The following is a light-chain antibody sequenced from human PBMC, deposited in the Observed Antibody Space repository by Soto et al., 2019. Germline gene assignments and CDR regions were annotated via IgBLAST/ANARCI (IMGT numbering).Light chain of an antibody. Sequence: DIHMTQSPSTRSSSVGDIFTITCRASQSISSWLAWYQQKPGKAPKLLIYKASSLESGVPSRFSGSGSGTEFTLTISSLQPDDFATYYCQQYNSYSPTFGQGTKVDIK. J-gene: IGKJ1*01. CDR2: KAS. CDR1: QSISSW. CDR3: QQYNSYSPT. V-gene: IGKV1-5*03.